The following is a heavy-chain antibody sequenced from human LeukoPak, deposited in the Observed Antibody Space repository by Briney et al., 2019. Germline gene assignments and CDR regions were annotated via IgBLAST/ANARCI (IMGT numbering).Heavy chain of an antibody. Sequence: VASVKVSCKASGYTFPSYSMNWVRQAPGQGLEWMGWINTNTGNPTYAQGFTGRFVFSLDTSVSTAYLQISSLKAEDTAVYYCASGAAAGIAAEYYFDYWGQGTLVTVSS. D-gene: IGHD6-13*01. V-gene: IGHV7-4-1*02. CDR3: ASGAAAGIAAEYYFDY. J-gene: IGHJ4*02. CDR1: GYTFPSYS. CDR2: INTNTGNP.